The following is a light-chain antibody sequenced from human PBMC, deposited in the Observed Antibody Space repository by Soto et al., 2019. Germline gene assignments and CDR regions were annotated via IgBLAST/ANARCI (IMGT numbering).Light chain of an antibody. CDR1: QSVSSN. V-gene: IGKV3-15*01. Sequence: EIVLTQSPGTLSLSPGQRATLSCRASQSVSSNHLAWYQQKPGQAPRLLIYAASTRATGIPGRFSGSGSGTEFTLTISSLQSEDFGVYYCQQNKDWPGTFGQGTKVDIK. CDR3: QQNKDWPGT. CDR2: AAS. J-gene: IGKJ1*01.